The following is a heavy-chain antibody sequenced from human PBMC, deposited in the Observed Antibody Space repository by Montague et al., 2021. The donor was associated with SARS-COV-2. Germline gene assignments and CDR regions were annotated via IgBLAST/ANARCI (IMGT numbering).Heavy chain of an antibody. CDR1: GGSFSGYY. CDR2: INHSGST. CDR3: ARAVYSSSWPDYYYYYGMDV. D-gene: IGHD6-13*01. J-gene: IGHJ6*02. Sequence: SETLSLTCAVYGGSFSGYYWSWIRQPPGKGLEWIGEINHSGSTNYNPSLKSRVTISVDTSKNQFSLKLSSVTAADTAVYYCARAVYSSSWPDYYYYYGMDVWGQGTTVTVSS. V-gene: IGHV4-34*01.